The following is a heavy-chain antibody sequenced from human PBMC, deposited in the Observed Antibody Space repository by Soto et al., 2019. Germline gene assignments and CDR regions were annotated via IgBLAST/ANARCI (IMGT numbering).Heavy chain of an antibody. CDR2: INAYNGNT. V-gene: IGHV1-18*01. J-gene: IGHJ4*02. CDR1: GYTFTSCG. Sequence: ASVKVSCKASGYTFTSCGITWVRQAPGQGLEWMGWINAYNGNTNYAQKLQGRVTMTTDTSTSTAYMELRSLRSDDTAVYYCARDRTVVIDYWGQGTLVTVSS. D-gene: IGHD4-17*01. CDR3: ARDRTVVIDY.